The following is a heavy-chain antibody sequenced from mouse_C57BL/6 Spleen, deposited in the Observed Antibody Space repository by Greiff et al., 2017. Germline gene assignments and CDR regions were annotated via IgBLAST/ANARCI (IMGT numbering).Heavy chain of an antibody. J-gene: IGHJ1*03. Sequence: EVKLVESGAELVRPGASVKLSCTASGFNIKDYYMHWVKQRPEQGLEWIGRIDPEAGDTEYAPKFQGKATMTADTSSNTAYLQLSSLTSEDTAVYYCTTSYYYGSRVWYFDVWGTGTTVTVSS. D-gene: IGHD1-1*01. CDR3: TTSYYYGSRVWYFDV. CDR2: IDPEAGDT. V-gene: IGHV14-1*01. CDR1: GFNIKDYY.